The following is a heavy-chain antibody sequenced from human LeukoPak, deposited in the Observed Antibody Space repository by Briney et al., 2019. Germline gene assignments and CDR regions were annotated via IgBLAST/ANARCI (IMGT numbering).Heavy chain of an antibody. CDR2: MSPNSGNT. Sequence: ASVKVSCKASGYTFTSYDINWVRQATGQGLEWMGWMSPNSGNTGYAQKFQGRVTITRNTSISTAYMELSSLRSEDTAVYYCARHDSSGYLFDYWGQGTLVTVSS. D-gene: IGHD3-22*01. CDR1: GYTFTSYD. J-gene: IGHJ4*02. CDR3: ARHDSSGYLFDY. V-gene: IGHV1-8*03.